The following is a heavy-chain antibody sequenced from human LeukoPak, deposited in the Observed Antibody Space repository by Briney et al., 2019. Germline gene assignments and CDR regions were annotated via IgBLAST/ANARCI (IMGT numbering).Heavy chain of an antibody. V-gene: IGHV4-61*01. CDR3: ARDRLGGYSYVY. J-gene: IGHJ4*02. CDR2: IYDSGRT. D-gene: IGHD5-12*01. Sequence: SETLSLTCTVSGGSVSSGSYFWTWIRQSPGKRLEYVGYIYDSGRTNYNPSLKSRVTISKDTSRNQFSLKLSSVTAADTAVYYCARDRLGGYSYVYWGQGSLVTVSS. CDR1: GGSVSSGSYF.